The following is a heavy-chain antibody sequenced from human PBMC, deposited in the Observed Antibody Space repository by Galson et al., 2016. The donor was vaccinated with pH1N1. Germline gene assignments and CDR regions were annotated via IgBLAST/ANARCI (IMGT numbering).Heavy chain of an antibody. J-gene: IGHJ6*02. Sequence: SLRLSCAASGFTFSSYAMSWVRQAPGKGLEWVSAISGSGGSTYYADSVKGRFTISEDNSKNTLYLQMNSLRAEDTAVYYCAKDIGYCSSTSCQYYYYYGMDVWGQGILVTVSS. CDR1: GFTFSSYA. CDR3: AKDIGYCSSTSCQYYYYYGMDV. V-gene: IGHV3-23*01. D-gene: IGHD2-2*01. CDR2: ISGSGGST.